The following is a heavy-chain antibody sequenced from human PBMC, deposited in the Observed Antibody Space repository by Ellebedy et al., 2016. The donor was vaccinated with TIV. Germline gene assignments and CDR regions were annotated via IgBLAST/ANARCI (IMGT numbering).Heavy chain of an antibody. V-gene: IGHV1-8*02. D-gene: IGHD3-16*02. J-gene: IGHJ4*02. Sequence: ASVKVSCKASGGTFSSYAINWVRQATGQGLEWMGWMNPNSGNTGYAQKFQGRVTMTRNTSISTAYMELSSLRSEDTAVYYCALITFGGVIVIKNYWGQGTLVTVSS. CDR1: GGTFSSYA. CDR2: MNPNSGNT. CDR3: ALITFGGVIVIKNY.